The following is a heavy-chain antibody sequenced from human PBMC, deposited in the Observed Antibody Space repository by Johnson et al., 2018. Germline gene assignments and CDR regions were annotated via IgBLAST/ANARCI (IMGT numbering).Heavy chain of an antibody. V-gene: IGHV3-23*04. J-gene: IGHJ4*02. CDR3: AKVSRLYEWSFPGYFDQ. CDR2: INDNGDRT. Sequence: VQLVQSGGGLVQPGGSLRLSCAASGFTFSSSAMGWVRQAPGKGLEWVSSINDNGDRTFYRDSVKGRFTIARDKSKNTLYLQMSSLRDEDTAVYYCAKVSRLYEWSFPGYFDQWGQGTLVTVSS. D-gene: IGHD3-3*01. CDR1: GFTFSSSA.